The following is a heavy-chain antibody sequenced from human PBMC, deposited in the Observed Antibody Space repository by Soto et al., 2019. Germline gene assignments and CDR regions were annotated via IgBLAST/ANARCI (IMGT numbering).Heavy chain of an antibody. CDR3: ARGGFSWCHFAY. V-gene: IGHV1-69*01. Sequence: QVQLVQSGAEVKKPGSSVKVSCTASGGTLSNYVINWVRQAPGQGLEWMGGIIPISRTPYYAQKFQGRVTITADEITSTAYMELSSLRSEDTAVYYCARGGFSWCHFAYWGQGTLVTVSS. CDR2: IIPISRTP. J-gene: IGHJ4*02. CDR1: GGTLSNYV. D-gene: IGHD2-15*01.